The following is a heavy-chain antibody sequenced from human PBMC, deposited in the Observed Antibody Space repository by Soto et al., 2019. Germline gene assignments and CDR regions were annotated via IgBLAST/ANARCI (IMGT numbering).Heavy chain of an antibody. CDR1: GGTLNSYA. Sequence: QVQLVQSGVEVKKPGSSVKVSCKASGGTLNSYAIDWVRQAPGQGLEWMGGLIPIFGNTYYAQRLQGRVKLTADESTPTAYMELSTLSSEDTAVYYCARGTVTGREYYLYYYGMDVWGQGTTLMVSS. CDR2: LIPIFGNT. V-gene: IGHV1-69*12. J-gene: IGHJ6*02. CDR3: ARGTVTGREYYLYYYGMDV. D-gene: IGHD2-21*02.